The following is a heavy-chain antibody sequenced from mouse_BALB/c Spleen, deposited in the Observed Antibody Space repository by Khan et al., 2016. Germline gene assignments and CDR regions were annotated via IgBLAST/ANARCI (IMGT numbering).Heavy chain of an antibody. CDR3: ARDLNWYFDV. CDR1: GFTFSDYY. Sequence: EVELVESGGGLVKPGGSLKLSCAASGFTFSDYYMYWVRQTPEKRLEWVATISDGGRYTYYPASVQGRFTISRDNAKNNLYLQMSRLKSEDTAMYYCARDLNWYFDVWGAGTTVTVSS. J-gene: IGHJ1*01. V-gene: IGHV5-4*02. CDR2: ISDGGRYT.